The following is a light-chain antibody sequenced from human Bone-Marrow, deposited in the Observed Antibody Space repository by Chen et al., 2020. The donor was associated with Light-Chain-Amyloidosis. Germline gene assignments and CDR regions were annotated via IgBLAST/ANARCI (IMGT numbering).Light chain of an antibody. CDR3: QQYNTWPPVYT. V-gene: IGKV3-15*01. Sequence: EIEMTQSPATLSVSPGERATLSCRASQSVSSNLAWYQQKPGQAPRLLIYGASTRATGIPARCSGSGSGTEFTLTISSLQSEDFAVYYCQQYNTWPPVYTFGQGTKLEIK. CDR2: GAS. J-gene: IGKJ2*01. CDR1: QSVSSN.